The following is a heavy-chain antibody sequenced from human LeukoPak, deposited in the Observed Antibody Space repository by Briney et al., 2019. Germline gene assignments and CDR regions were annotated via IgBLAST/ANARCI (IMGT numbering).Heavy chain of an antibody. J-gene: IGHJ4*02. CDR2: IKSNSGGT. Sequence: WASVKVSCKASGYIFSDYYIHWVRQAPGQGLEWMGWIKSNSGGTNYAQKFQGRVTMTRDTSINTAYMELSSLTSGDTAVYYCGRGHPVVPAAVPDYWGQGTLVTVSS. V-gene: IGHV1-2*02. CDR3: GRGHPVVPAAVPDY. D-gene: IGHD2-2*02. CDR1: GYIFSDYY.